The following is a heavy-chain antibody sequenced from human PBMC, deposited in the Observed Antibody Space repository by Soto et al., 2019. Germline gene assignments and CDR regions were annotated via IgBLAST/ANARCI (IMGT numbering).Heavy chain of an antibody. Sequence: GGSLRLSCAAAGFTFSSYTMNWVRQAPGKGLEWVSSISSSGTYIYYADSVKGRFTISRDNAKNSLYLQMKSLRAEDTAVYYCAGMPYYYYGMDVWGQGTPVTVYS. CDR1: GFTFSSYT. J-gene: IGHJ6*02. CDR3: AGMPYYYYGMDV. D-gene: IGHD2-2*01. V-gene: IGHV3-21*01. CDR2: ISSSGTYI.